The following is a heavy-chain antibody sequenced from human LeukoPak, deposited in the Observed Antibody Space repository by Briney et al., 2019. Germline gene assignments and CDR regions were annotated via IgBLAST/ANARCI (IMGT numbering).Heavy chain of an antibody. J-gene: IGHJ4*02. V-gene: IGHV3-23*01. Sequence: GGSLRLSCAASGFTFSSYAMSWVRQAPGKGLEWVSAISGSGGSTYYADSVKGRFTISRDNSKNTLYLQMNSLRAEGTAVYYCARDAGRGYGAYSDYWGQGTLVTVSS. CDR2: ISGSGGST. CDR1: GFTFSSYA. CDR3: ARDAGRGYGAYSDY. D-gene: IGHD4-17*01.